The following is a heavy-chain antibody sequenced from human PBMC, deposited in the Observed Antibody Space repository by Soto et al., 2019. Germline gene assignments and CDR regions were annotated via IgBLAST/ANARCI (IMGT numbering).Heavy chain of an antibody. J-gene: IGHJ4*02. CDR2: ISVSSTYT. V-gene: IGHV3-11*06. CDR3: ARDLEVGAYLYYFDS. CDR1: GFTFTDYY. Sequence: LRLSCAASGFTFTDYYISWVRQAPGKGLEWLAYISVSSTYTNYADSVKGRFTVSRDNAKKSVYLQMNSLRVEDTAVYYCARDLEVGAYLYYFDSWGLGTLVTVSS. D-gene: IGHD1-26*01.